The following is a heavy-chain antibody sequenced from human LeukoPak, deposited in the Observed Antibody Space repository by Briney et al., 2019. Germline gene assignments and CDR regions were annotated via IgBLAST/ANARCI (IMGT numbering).Heavy chain of an antibody. D-gene: IGHD5-18*01. CDR1: GFTFSYYG. J-gene: IGHJ4*02. CDR3: AKWKTLTAMAYYFDY. V-gene: IGHV3-30*02. Sequence: GGSLRLSCAASGFTFSYYGMHWVRQAPGKGLEWVAFIRHDGSNKYYADSVKGRFTISRDNSKNTLYLQMNSLRAEDTAVYYCAKWKTLTAMAYYFDYWGQGTLVTVSS. CDR2: IRHDGSNK.